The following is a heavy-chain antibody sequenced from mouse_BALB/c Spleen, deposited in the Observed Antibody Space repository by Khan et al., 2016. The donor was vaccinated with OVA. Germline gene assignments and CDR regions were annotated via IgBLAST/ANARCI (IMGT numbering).Heavy chain of an antibody. CDR3: ARRGAARATWDYVDY. V-gene: IGHV1-63*02. CDR2: IYPGGGYT. CDR1: GYTFTNYW. Sequence: QVQLKQSGGELVRPGPSVKMSCKAAGYTFTNYWIGWVKQRPGHGLEWIGDIYPGGGYTNYNEKFKGKATLTADTSSSTAYMQLSSLTSEDSAIYYWARRGAARATWDYVDYWGQGTTLTVSS. J-gene: IGHJ2*01. D-gene: IGHD3-1*01.